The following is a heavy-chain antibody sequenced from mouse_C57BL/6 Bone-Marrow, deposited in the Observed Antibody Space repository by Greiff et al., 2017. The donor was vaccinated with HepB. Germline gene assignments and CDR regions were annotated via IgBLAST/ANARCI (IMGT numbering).Heavy chain of an antibody. CDR2: ISNLAYSI. Sequence: EVKLMESGGGLVQPGGSLKLSCAASGFTFSDYGMAWVRQAPRKGPEWVAFISNLAYSIYYADTVTGRFTISRENAKNTLYLEMSRLRSEDTAMYYCARQDCGSFYYAMDDWGQGTSVTVSS. CDR3: ARQDCGSFYYAMDD. V-gene: IGHV5-15*01. D-gene: IGHD1-1*01. J-gene: IGHJ4*01. CDR1: GFTFSDYG.